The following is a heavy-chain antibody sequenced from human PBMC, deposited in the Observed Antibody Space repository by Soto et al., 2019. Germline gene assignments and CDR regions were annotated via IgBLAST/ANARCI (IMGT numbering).Heavy chain of an antibody. J-gene: IGHJ4*02. D-gene: IGHD2-15*01. Sequence: EVQLVESGGGLVQPGGSLRLSCAASGFTFSRYSMNWVRQAPGKGLEWVSYSSSSSSTIYYADSVKGRFTIYRDNAKNSLYLQMKSLRAEDTAVYYCAREEKYCSGGSCYWPDYWGQGTLVTVSS. CDR2: SSSSSSTI. CDR1: GFTFSRYS. CDR3: AREEKYCSGGSCYWPDY. V-gene: IGHV3-48*01.